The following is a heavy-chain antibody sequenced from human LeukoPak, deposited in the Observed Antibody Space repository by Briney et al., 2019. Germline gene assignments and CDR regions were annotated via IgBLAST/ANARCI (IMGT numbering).Heavy chain of an antibody. CDR3: ARVTSGGGYLSVDAFDI. J-gene: IGHJ3*02. V-gene: IGHV3-21*01. D-gene: IGHD2-15*01. CDR1: GFTFSSYS. CDR2: ISSSSSYI. Sequence: GGSLRLSCAASGFTFSSYSMNWVRQAPGKGLEWVSSISSSSSYIYYADSVKGRFTISRDNAKNSLYLQMNSLRAEDTAVYYCARVTSGGGYLSVDAFDIWGQGTMVTVSS.